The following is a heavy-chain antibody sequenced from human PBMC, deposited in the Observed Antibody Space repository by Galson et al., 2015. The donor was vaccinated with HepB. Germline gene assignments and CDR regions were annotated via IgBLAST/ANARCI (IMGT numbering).Heavy chain of an antibody. J-gene: IGHJ4*02. V-gene: IGHV3-23*01. CDR2: ASGSGRST. CDR1: GFTFNSHA. D-gene: IGHD2-15*01. CDR3: AKGVLQVGATPFDY. Sequence: SLRLSCAASGFTFNSHAMSWVRQAPGKGLEWVSVASGSGRSTYYADPVKGRFTISRDNSKNMLLLQMDSLRVEDTALYYCAKGVLQVGATPFDYWGQGTLVTVSS.